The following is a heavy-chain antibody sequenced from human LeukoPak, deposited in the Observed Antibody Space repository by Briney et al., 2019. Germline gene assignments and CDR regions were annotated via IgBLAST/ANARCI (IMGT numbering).Heavy chain of an antibody. V-gene: IGHV3-30*04. D-gene: IGHD2-8*01. CDR1: GFTFSSYA. Sequence: PGGSLRLSCTASGFTFSSYAMHWVRQAPGKGLEWVALISYDGSDKYYADSVKGRFTISRDNSKNTLYLQMNSLQTEDTAVYFCVRVNNGDAKDFEYRGQGTLVTVSS. J-gene: IGHJ4*02. CDR3: VRVNNGDAKDFEY. CDR2: ISYDGSDK.